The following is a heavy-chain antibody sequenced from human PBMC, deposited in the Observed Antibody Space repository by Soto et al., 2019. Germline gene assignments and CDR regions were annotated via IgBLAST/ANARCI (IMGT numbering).Heavy chain of an antibody. CDR2: INHSGST. Sequence: PSETLSLTCAVYGGSFSGYYWSWIRQPPGKGLEWIGEINHSGSTNYNPSLKSRVTISVDTSKNQFSLKLSSVTAADTAVYFCAGGIVGATVFDYWGQGTLVTV. J-gene: IGHJ4*02. CDR3: AGGIVGATVFDY. CDR1: GGSFSGYY. V-gene: IGHV4-34*01. D-gene: IGHD1-26*01.